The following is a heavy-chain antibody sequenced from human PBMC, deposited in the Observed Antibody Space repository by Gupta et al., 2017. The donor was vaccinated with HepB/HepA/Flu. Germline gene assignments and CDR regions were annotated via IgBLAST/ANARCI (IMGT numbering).Heavy chain of an antibody. CDR2: ICYSGNT. J-gene: IGHJ4*02. D-gene: IGHD1-26*01. CDR1: GGSISSNNYY. CDR3: ARHVRVARVGTIAVDY. Sequence: QLQLQESAPGLVKPSATLSLTCTVSGGSISSNNYYWGWIRQPPGKGLEWIGSICYSGNTFYNPSLTSRVTISGDTAKNQFSLRLTSVTAADNAVYYCARHVRVARVGTIAVDYWGQGTLVTVSS. V-gene: IGHV4-39*01.